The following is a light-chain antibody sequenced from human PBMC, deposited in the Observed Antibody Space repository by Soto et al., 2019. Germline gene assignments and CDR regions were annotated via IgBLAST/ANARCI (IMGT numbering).Light chain of an antibody. V-gene: IGKV3-15*01. Sequence: EIVLTQSPGTLSLSPGERATLSCRAIQTIGSTYLAWYQQNPGQAPRLLIYGASSRATGIPARFSGSGSGTEFTLTISSLQSEDFAVYYCQQYNNWPPLTFGGGTKVDIK. J-gene: IGKJ4*01. CDR1: QTIGSTY. CDR3: QQYNNWPPLT. CDR2: GAS.